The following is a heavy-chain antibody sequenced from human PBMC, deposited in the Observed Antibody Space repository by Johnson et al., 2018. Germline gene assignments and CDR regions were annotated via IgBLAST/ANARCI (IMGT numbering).Heavy chain of an antibody. J-gene: IGHJ6*02. CDR2: ISSNGRNT. D-gene: IGHD6-19*01. CDR1: GFTFSSYG. V-gene: IGHV3-33*08. CDR3: ARDGIAVAGKDYYYYGMDV. Sequence: QVQLVESGGGVVQPGRSLRLSCAASGFTFSSYGMHWVRQAPGKGLEWVSTISSNGRNTYYADSVKGRFTISRDNSKNTLYLQMNSLRAEDTAVYYCARDGIAVAGKDYYYYGMDVWGQGTTVTVSS.